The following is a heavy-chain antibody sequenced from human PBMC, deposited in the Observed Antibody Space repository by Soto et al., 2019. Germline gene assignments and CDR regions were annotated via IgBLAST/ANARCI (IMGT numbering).Heavy chain of an antibody. CDR2: ISCYNHDT. D-gene: IGHD6-19*01. V-gene: IGHV1-18*01. CDR1: GYTYNRYG. CDR3: AIDPRNISGNKLYLDY. Sequence: ASVKVSFKTSGYTYNRYGITWVRQAPGRGLELLGWISCYNHDTIYAQKVQGRLSMATDTSTSTAYMELRSLTSDDTAVYYCAIDPRNISGNKLYLDYRGQGTLVTVSS. J-gene: IGHJ4*02.